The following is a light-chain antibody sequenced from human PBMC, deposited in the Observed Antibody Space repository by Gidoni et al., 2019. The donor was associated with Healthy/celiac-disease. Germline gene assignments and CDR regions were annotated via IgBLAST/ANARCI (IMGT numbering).Light chain of an antibody. CDR3: QQLNSYPWT. CDR2: AAS. CDR1: QGISSY. Sequence: IQLTQSPSSLSASVGDRVTINCRASQGISSYLAWYKKKPGKAPKLLSYAASTLQSGVPSRFSGSGSGTDFTLTISILPPEDFATYYCQQLNSYPWTFGHXTKVGIK. J-gene: IGKJ1*01. V-gene: IGKV1-9*01.